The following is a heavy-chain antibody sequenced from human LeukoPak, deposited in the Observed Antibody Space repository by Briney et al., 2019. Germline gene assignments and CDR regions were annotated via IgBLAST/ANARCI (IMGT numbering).Heavy chain of an antibody. CDR1: GFTFSRNW. D-gene: IGHD3-10*01. CDR3: AKDRMVRGVKYYFDY. V-gene: IGHV3-30*02. CDR2: IRYDGSNK. Sequence: GGSLRLSCAASGFTFSRNWMSWVRQAPGKGLEWVAFIRYDGSNKYYADSVKGRFTISRDNSKNTLYLQMNSLRAEDTAVYYCAKDRMVRGVKYYFDYWGQGTLVTVSS. J-gene: IGHJ4*02.